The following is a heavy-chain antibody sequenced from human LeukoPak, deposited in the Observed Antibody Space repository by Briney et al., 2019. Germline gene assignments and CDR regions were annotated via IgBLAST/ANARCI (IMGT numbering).Heavy chain of an antibody. CDR1: GFTVSSNY. J-gene: IGHJ3*02. CDR3: AKDLFRFSLTVVVTATDSQGYAFDI. Sequence: GGSLRLSCAASGFTVSSNYMSWVRQAPGKGLEWVSVIYSGGSTYYADSVKGRFTISRDNSKNTLYLQMNSLRAEDTAVYYCAKDLFRFSLTVVVTATDSQGYAFDIWGQGTMVTVSS. CDR2: IYSGGST. V-gene: IGHV3-66*01. D-gene: IGHD2-21*02.